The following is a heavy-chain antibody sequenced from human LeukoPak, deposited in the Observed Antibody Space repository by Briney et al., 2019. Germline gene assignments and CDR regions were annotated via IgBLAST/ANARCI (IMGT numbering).Heavy chain of an antibody. J-gene: IGHJ4*02. CDR1: GYSFNTYW. CDR3: ARQGYNYDSLGYYFDY. V-gene: IGHV5-51*01. D-gene: IGHD3-22*01. Sequence: GESLKISCTASGYSFNTYWIVWVRQMPGKGLEWMGVIYPGDSDTRYSPSFQGQVTISADKSISTAYLQWSSLKASDTAMYYCARQGYNYDSLGYYFDYWGQGALVTVSP. CDR2: IYPGDSDT.